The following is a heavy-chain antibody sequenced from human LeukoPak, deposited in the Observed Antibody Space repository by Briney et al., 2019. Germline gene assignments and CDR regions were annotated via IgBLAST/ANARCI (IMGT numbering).Heavy chain of an antibody. D-gene: IGHD4-17*01. J-gene: IGHJ3*02. CDR1: GFTFRSYG. CDR2: ISYDGSNK. Sequence: GGSLRLPCAGSGFTFRSYGMHWVRQAPGKGLEWVAIISYDGSNKYSADSVKGRFTISRDNSQNILFLQMNSLRAEDTAVYYCARADYGTSDAFDIWGQGTMVTVSS. CDR3: ARADYGTSDAFDI. V-gene: IGHV3-33*05.